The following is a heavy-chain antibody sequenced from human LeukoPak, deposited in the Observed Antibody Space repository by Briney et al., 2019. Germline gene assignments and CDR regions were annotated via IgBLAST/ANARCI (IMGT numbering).Heavy chain of an antibody. Sequence: SVKVSCKASGGTFSSYAISWVRQAPGQGLEWMGGIIPIFGTANYAQKFQGRVTMTRDTSTSTVYMELSSLRSEDTAVYYCARDDNLAKNTMIQGYWGQGTLVTVSS. CDR3: ARDDNLAKNTMIQGY. CDR1: GGTFSSYA. D-gene: IGHD3-22*01. V-gene: IGHV1-69*05. J-gene: IGHJ4*02. CDR2: IIPIFGTA.